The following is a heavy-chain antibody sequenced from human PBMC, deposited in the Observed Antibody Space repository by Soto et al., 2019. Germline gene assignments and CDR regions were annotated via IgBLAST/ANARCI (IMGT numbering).Heavy chain of an antibody. CDR3: ARLGSILWFGELDYYYGMDV. Sequence: SETLSLTCAVSGGSISSSNWWSWVRQPPGKGLEWIGSIYYSGSTYYNPSLKSRVTISVDTSKNQFSLKLSSVTAADTAVYFCARLGSILWFGELDYYYGMDVWGQGTTVTVSS. J-gene: IGHJ6*02. V-gene: IGHV4-39*01. CDR1: GGSISSSNW. CDR2: IYYSGST. D-gene: IGHD3-10*01.